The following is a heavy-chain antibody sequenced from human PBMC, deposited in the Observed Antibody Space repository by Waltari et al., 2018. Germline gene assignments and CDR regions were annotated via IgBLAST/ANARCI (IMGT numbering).Heavy chain of an antibody. CDR3: AKDEGNRIAPTFGMDA. V-gene: IGHV3-23*01. CDR1: GITLTSYT. D-gene: IGHD3-16*01. CDR2: ISGSVLI. J-gene: IGHJ6*02. Sequence: LLEAGGGLAQHGGSLRLSCAASGITLTSYTLNWVRRAQVRGVVSVSLISGSVLIEFADSVKGRFTISRDNAKNTVFLEMNSLRAEDTAVYYCAKDEGNRIAPTFGMDAWGHGTTVIVS.